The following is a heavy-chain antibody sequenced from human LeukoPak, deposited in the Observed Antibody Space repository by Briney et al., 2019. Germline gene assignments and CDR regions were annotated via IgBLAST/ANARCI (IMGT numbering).Heavy chain of an antibody. CDR2: IIPIFGTA. V-gene: IGHV1-69*05. CDR3: AIREIYCSGGSCPIRDAFDI. D-gene: IGHD2-15*01. Sequence: SVKVSCKASGGTFSSYAISWVRQAPGQGLEWMGGIIPIFGTANYAQKFQGRVTITTDESTSTAYMELSSLRSEDTAVYYCAIREIYCSGGSCPIRDAFDIWGQGTMVTVSS. CDR1: GGTFSSYA. J-gene: IGHJ3*02.